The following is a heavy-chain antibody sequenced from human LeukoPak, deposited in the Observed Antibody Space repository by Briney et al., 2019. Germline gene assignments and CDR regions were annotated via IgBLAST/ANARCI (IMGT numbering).Heavy chain of an antibody. D-gene: IGHD3-3*01. CDR2: IKQDGSEK. Sequence: GGSLRLSCAASGFTFSSYWMSWVRQAPGKGLEWVANIKQDGSEKYYVDSVEGRFTISRDNAKNSLYLQMNSLRAEDTAVYYCARVFFDASWSYYDFWSGYYNPTSGDYWGQGTLVTVSS. CDR1: GFTFSSYW. J-gene: IGHJ4*02. V-gene: IGHV3-7*01. CDR3: ARVFFDASWSYYDFWSGYYNPTSGDY.